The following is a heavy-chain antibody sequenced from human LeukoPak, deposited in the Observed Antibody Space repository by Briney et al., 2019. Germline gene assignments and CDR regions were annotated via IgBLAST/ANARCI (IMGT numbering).Heavy chain of an antibody. CDR3: VTDRDFWSGYPFDY. D-gene: IGHD3-3*01. CDR2: ISSHGSSK. J-gene: IGHJ4*02. CDR1: GFTFSSYA. Sequence: PGGSLRLSCAASGFTFSSYAMHWVRQAPGKGLEWVAVISSHGSSKYFADSVKGRFTISRDNSKNTLYLQMNSLRAEDTAVYYCVTDRDFWSGYPFDYWGQGTLVTVSS. V-gene: IGHV3-30*04.